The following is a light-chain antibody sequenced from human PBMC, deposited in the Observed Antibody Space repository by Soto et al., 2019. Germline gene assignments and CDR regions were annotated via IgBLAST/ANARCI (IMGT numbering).Light chain of an antibody. J-gene: IGLJ3*02. V-gene: IGLV1-40*01. CDR1: SSNIGAGFD. Sequence: QSVLTQPPSVSGAPGQTVTISCPGSSSNIGAGFDVHWYMQLPGTAPKLLIYATNNRPSGVPDRFSGSKSGTSASLVITGLQAEYEADYYCQSYDKSLRGWVFVGGTKLTVL. CDR2: ATN. CDR3: QSYDKSLRGWV.